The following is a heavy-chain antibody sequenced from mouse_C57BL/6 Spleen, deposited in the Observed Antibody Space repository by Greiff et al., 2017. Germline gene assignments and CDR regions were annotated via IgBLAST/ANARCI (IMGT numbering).Heavy chain of an antibody. D-gene: IGHD1-1*01. CDR3: ARKPYGSIYDWYFDV. V-gene: IGHV3-8*01. J-gene: IGHJ1*03. Sequence: EVQLQESGPGLAKPSQTLSLTCSVTGYSITSDYWNWIRKFPGNKLEYMGYISYSGSTYYNPSLKSRISITRDTSKNQYYLLLNSVTTEDTATYYCARKPYGSIYDWYFDVWGTGTTVTVSS. CDR1: GYSITSDY. CDR2: ISYSGST.